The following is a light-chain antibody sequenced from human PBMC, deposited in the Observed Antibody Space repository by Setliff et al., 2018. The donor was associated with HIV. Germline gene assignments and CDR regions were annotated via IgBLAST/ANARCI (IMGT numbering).Light chain of an antibody. CDR2: SNN. J-gene: IGLJ1*01. CDR1: SSNIRTNA. Sequence: QSVLTQPPSTSGTPGQRVTISSSGSSSNIRTNAVNWYQQLSGTAPKLLTYSNNQRPSGVPDRFSGSKSGTSASLAISGLQSEDEADYYCASWDDSLNGQVFGTGTKVTVL. CDR3: ASWDDSLNGQV. V-gene: IGLV1-44*01.